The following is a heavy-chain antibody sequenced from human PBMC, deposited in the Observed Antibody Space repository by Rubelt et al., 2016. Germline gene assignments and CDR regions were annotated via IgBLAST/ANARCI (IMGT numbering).Heavy chain of an antibody. J-gene: IGHJ3*02. CDR1: GYTFTGYY. CDR2: INPSGGST. CDR3: ARAGVMTTDAFDI. Sequence: QVQLVQSGAEVKKPGASVKVSCKASGYTFTGYYMHWVRQAPGQGLEWMGWINPSGGSTSYAQKFQGRVTMTRDTSTSTVYMELSSLRSEDTAVYYCARAGVMTTDAFDIWGQGTMVTVSS. V-gene: IGHV1-46*01. D-gene: IGHD3-22*01.